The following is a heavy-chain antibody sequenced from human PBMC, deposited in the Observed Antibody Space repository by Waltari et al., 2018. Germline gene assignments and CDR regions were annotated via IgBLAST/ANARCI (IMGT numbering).Heavy chain of an antibody. V-gene: IGHV4-39*07. D-gene: IGHD6-19*01. CDR2: IYYSGST. CDR3: ASPHISGWSDF. J-gene: IGHJ5*01. Sequence: QVQLQESGPGLVESSGTLSPTCTVANDSLTTSHYYGGWVRQPPGKCLEWIGLIYYSGSTFYNPSLKSRVAISFDMSKNQFFLSLSSVTAADAGVYFCASPHISGWSDFWGQGIQVAVSS. CDR1: NDSLTTSHYY.